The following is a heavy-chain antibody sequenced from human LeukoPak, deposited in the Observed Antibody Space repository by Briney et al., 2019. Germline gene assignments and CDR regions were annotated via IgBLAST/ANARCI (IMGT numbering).Heavy chain of an antibody. V-gene: IGHV3-23*01. J-gene: IGHJ6*02. CDR2: ISGSGGST. CDR1: GFTFSSYA. CDR3: AKGQFRGVHYGMDV. D-gene: IGHD3-10*01. Sequence: PGGSLRLSCAASGFTFSSYAMSWVRQAPGKGLEWVSAISGSGGSTYYADSVKGRFTISRDNSKNTLYLQMNSLRAEDTAVYYCAKGQFRGVHYGMDVWGQGTTVTVSS.